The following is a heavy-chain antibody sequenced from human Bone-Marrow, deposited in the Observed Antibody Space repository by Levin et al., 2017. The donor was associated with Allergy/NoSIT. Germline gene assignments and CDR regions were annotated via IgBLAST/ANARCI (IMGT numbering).Heavy chain of an antibody. D-gene: IGHD3-16*01. Sequence: GGSLRLSCAASGFTFSSYAMHWVRQAPGKGLEWVAVISYDGSNKYYADSVKGRFTISRDNSKNTLYLQMNSLRAEDTAVYYCARESGWGYYYGMDVWGQGTTVTVSS. CDR3: ARESGWGYYYGMDV. J-gene: IGHJ6*02. V-gene: IGHV3-30-3*01. CDR2: ISYDGSNK. CDR1: GFTFSSYA.